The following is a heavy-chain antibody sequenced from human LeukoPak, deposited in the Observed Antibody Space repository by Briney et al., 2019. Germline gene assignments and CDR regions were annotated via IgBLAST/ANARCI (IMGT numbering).Heavy chain of an antibody. CDR2: ISGSGGST. Sequence: GSLRLSCAASGFTFSSYAMSWVRQAPGKGLEWVSAISGSGGSTYYADSVKGRFTISRDNSKNTLYLQMNSLKTEDTAVYYCTTDLTGKWEVWGYWGQGTLVTVSS. D-gene: IGHD1-26*01. CDR3: TTDLTGKWEVWGY. V-gene: IGHV3-23*01. J-gene: IGHJ4*02. CDR1: GFTFSSYA.